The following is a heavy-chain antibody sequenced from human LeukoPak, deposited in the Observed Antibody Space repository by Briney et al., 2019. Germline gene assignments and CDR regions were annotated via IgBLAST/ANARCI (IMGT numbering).Heavy chain of an antibody. J-gene: IGHJ5*02. CDR1: GYTFTSYY. D-gene: IGHD6-13*01. CDR2: INPSGCST. Sequence: ASVKVSCKASGYTFTSYYMHWVRQATGQGLEWMGIINPSGCSTSYAQKFQGRVTMTRDTSTSTVYMELSSLRSEDTAVYYCARVMGEQLVDNWFDPWGQGTLVTVSS. V-gene: IGHV1-46*01. CDR3: ARVMGEQLVDNWFDP.